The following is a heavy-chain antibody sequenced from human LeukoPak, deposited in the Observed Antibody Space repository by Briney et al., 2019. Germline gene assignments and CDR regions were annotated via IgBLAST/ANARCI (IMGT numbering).Heavy chain of an antibody. CDR1: GYSFIDKY. Sequence: ASMKVSCTASGYSFIDKYLHWVRQAPGQELEWMGSINPNSGGTNYAQKFQGRVTMTTDTSMSTAYMELSRLTSADTAVYYCARAGGRSWFDPWGQGTLVTVSS. V-gene: IGHV1-2*02. CDR3: ARAGGRSWFDP. J-gene: IGHJ5*02. CDR2: INPNSGGT.